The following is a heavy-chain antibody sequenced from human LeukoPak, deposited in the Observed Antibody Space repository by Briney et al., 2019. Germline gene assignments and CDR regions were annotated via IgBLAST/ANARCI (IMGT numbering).Heavy chain of an antibody. CDR2: ISGSGDNT. V-gene: IGHV3-23*01. J-gene: IGHJ4*02. CDR1: GFTFSIYA. CDR3: AKGFISGRPYYFDY. Sequence: PGGSLRLSCAPSGFTFSIYAMSWARQAPGKGLGWVSSISGSGDNTYYAESVKGRFTISRDNSKNTLYLQMNSLRAEDTAVYYCAKGFISGRPYYFDYWGQGTLVTVSS. D-gene: IGHD3-10*01.